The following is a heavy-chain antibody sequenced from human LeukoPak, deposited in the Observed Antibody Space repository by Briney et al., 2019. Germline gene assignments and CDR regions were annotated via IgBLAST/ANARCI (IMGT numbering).Heavy chain of an antibody. D-gene: IGHD5-18*01. CDR1: GFTVSSNY. CDR3: ASSIDSYGYETGLDY. V-gene: IGHV3-53*01. CDR2: IYSGGST. J-gene: IGHJ4*02. Sequence: PGGSLRLSCAASGFTVSSNYMSWVRQAPGKGLEWVSVIYSGGSTYYADSVKGRFTISRDNSKTTLYLQMNSLRAEDTAVYYCASSIDSYGYETGLDYWGQGTLVTVSS.